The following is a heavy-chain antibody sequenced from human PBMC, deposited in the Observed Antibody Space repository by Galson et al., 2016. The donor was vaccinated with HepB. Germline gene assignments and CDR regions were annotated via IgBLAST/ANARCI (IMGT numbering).Heavy chain of an antibody. CDR2: VHWDDDQ. J-gene: IGHJ4*02. CDR1: GFSLDSEGVG. CDR3: VYSAPDTSSSH. Sequence: PALVKPTQTLTLTCSLSGFSLDSEGVGVGWVRQPPGQTLEWLAIVHWDDDQRFKPSLQNRLTIFKNTYGQKMVFRMTNVGPDDPATSFCVYSAPDTSSSHWGQGILVSVSS. V-gene: IGHV2-5*02. D-gene: IGHD6-13*01.